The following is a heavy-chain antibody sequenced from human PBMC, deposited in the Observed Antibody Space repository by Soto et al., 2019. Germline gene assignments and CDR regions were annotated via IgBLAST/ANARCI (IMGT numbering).Heavy chain of an antibody. Sequence: SETLSLTCTVSGGSISSGGYYWSWIRQHPGKGLEWIGYIYYSGSTYYNPSLKSRVTISVDTSKNQFSLKLSSVTAADTAVYYCARPNAEDDAFDIWGQGTMVTVSS. CDR3: ARPNAEDDAFDI. J-gene: IGHJ3*02. CDR1: GGSISSGGYY. CDR2: IYYSGST. V-gene: IGHV4-31*03.